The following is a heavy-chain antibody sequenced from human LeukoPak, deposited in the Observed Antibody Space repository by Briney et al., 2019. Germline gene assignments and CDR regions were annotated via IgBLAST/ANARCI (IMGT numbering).Heavy chain of an antibody. CDR2: IRDNGGST. CDR1: GFTFSNYA. D-gene: IGHD2-15*01. CDR3: ARDGGRSPDY. Sequence: GGSLRLSCAASGFTFSNYAMHWVRQAPGKGLEYVSAIRDNGGSTYYANSVKGRFTISRDNSKNTLYLQMGSLRAEDMAVYYCARDGGRSPDYWGQGTLVTVSS. J-gene: IGHJ4*02. V-gene: IGHV3-64*01.